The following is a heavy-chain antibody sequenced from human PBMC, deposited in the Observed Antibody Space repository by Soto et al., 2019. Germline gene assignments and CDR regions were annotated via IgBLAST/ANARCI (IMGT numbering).Heavy chain of an antibody. CDR2: INHSGST. D-gene: IGHD3-22*01. CDR3: ARGSAYYYDSSGEFDY. Sequence: TSETLSLTCAVYGGSFSGYYLSWIRPTPGKGLEWIGEINHSGSTNYNPSLKSRVTISVDTSKNQFSLKLSSVTAADTAVYYCARGSAYYYDSSGEFDYWGQGTLVTV. J-gene: IGHJ4*02. CDR1: GGSFSGYY. V-gene: IGHV4-34*01.